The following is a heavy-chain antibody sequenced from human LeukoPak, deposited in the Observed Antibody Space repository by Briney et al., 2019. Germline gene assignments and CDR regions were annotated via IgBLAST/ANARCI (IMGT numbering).Heavy chain of an antibody. D-gene: IGHD3-22*01. J-gene: IGHJ4*02. CDR2: ISSSRSYI. CDR3: ARDAPTYYDSSGYYEV. Sequence: PGGSLRLSRAASGFTFSSYNMNWVREAPGKGLEWVSSISSSRSYISYADSVKGRFTISRDNAKNSLYLQMNSLRAEDTAVYFCARDAPTYYDSSGYYEVWGQGTLVTVSS. CDR1: GFTFSSYN. V-gene: IGHV3-21*01.